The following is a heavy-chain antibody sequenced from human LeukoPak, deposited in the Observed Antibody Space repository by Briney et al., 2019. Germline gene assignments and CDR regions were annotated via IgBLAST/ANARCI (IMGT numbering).Heavy chain of an antibody. V-gene: IGHV3-21*01. J-gene: IGHJ4*02. CDR3: ARDQRTAMVTYYFDY. CDR1: GFTFSSYS. D-gene: IGHD5-18*01. Sequence: GGSLRLSCAASGFTFSSYSMNWVRQAPGKGLEWVSSISSSSSYIYYADSVKGRFTISRDNAKNSLYPQMNSLRAEDTAVYYCARDQRTAMVTYYFDYWGQGTLVTVSS. CDR2: ISSSSSYI.